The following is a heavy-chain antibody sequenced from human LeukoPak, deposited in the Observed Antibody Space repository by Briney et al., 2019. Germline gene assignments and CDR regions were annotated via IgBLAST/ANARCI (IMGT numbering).Heavy chain of an antibody. CDR1: GYTFTGYY. CDR3: ARVTMVRGAAVDY. V-gene: IGHV1-2*02. D-gene: IGHD3-10*01. Sequence: GASVKVSCKASGYTFTGYYMHWVRQAPGQGLEWMGWINPNSGGINYAQKFQGRVTMTRDTSISTAYMELSRLRSDDTAVYYCARVTMVRGAAVDYWGQGTLVTVSS. CDR2: INPNSGGI. J-gene: IGHJ4*02.